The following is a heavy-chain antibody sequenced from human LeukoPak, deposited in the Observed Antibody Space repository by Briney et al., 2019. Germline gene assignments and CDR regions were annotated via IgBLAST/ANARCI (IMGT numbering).Heavy chain of an antibody. D-gene: IGHD3-9*01. CDR2: ISYEGNNI. CDR1: GFTFSSYG. J-gene: IGHJ4*02. CDR3: AKVLSEGYLPGYYNPFDS. Sequence: PGGSLRLSCAASGFTFSSYGMHWVRQAPGKGLEWVAVISYEGNNIYYVDSVRGRFTISRDNSKNTLFLQMNSLRAEDTAVYYCAKVLSEGYLPGYYNPFDSWGRGTLVTVSS. V-gene: IGHV3-30*18.